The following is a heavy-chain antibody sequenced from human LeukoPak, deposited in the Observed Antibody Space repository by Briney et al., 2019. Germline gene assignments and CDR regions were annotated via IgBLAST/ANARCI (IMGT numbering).Heavy chain of an antibody. Sequence: ASVKVSCKASGYTFSNFAIHWVRLAPGQGLEWMGWINAANGKTYYSERLQGRVTITRDTSASTAYMELSSLRSEDTAVYYCARVGSGDYYYYMDVWGKGTTVTVSS. CDR3: ARVGSGDYYYYMDV. V-gene: IGHV1-3*01. D-gene: IGHD3-10*01. CDR1: GYTFSNFA. CDR2: INAANGKT. J-gene: IGHJ6*03.